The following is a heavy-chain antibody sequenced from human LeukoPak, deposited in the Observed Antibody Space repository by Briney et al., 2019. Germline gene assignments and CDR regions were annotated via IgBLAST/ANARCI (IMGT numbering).Heavy chain of an antibody. CDR2: INSDGSST. CDR3: WGYDSSGYKFGY. Sequence: QPGGSLRLSCAASGFTFSSYWMHWVRQAPGKGLVWVSRINSDGSSTSYADSVKGRFTISRDNAKNTLYLQMNSLRAEDTAVYYCWGYDSSGYKFGYWGQGTLVTVSS. V-gene: IGHV3-74*01. J-gene: IGHJ4*02. CDR1: GFTFSSYW. D-gene: IGHD3-22*01.